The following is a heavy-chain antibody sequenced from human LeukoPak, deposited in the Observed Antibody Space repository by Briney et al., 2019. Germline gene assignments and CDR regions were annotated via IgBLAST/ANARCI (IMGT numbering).Heavy chain of an antibody. CDR1: GGSVSTSDYY. CDR2: VFYTGKT. V-gene: IGHV4-39*07. J-gene: IGHJ4*02. CDR3: ARVFDS. Sequence: SETLSLTCTVSGGSVSTSDYYWGWIRQSPVKGLEWIGDVFYTGKTNYNPFLRGRATISIDTSKNQFSLKLTYVTAADSAVYYCARVFDSWGQGTLVTVSS.